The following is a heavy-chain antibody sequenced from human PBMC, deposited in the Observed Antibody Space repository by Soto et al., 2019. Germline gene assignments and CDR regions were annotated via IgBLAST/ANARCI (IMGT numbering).Heavy chain of an antibody. D-gene: IGHD2-8*01. CDR1: GGSITTRGFS. CDR3: ARGVSFRWVS. CDR2: IYPSGTI. V-gene: IGHV4-30-2*06. Sequence: SETLSLTCAVSGGSITTRGFSWNWIRQSPGKGLEWIGCIYPSGTIFYNPSLNSRVTISLDMSTNQFPLRLNSVTAADTAVYYCARGVSFRWVSWGQGTLVTVSS. J-gene: IGHJ5*02.